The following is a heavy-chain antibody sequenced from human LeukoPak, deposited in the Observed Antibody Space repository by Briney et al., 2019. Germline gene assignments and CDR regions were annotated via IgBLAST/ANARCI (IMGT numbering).Heavy chain of an antibody. D-gene: IGHD5-24*01. J-gene: IGHJ4*02. CDR3: ARLGRFDGYIFDY. CDR1: GGSIRGTY. CDR2: IYNSATT. V-gene: IGHV4-59*08. Sequence: SETLSLTCTVSGGSIRGTYWSWIRQTPVKGQEWIAYIYNSATTNYNPSLKSRVTISVDTSKNQVSLNLTSVTAADTAVYYCARLGRFDGYIFDYWGQGTLVTVSS.